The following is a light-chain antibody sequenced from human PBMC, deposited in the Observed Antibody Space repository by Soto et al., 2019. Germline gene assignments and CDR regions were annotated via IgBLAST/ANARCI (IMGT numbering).Light chain of an antibody. V-gene: IGKV1-39*01. CDR2: LTS. CDR3: QQGYNSPLT. Sequence: DIQMTQSPSSLSASVGDRVTITCRASQDIDFYVNWYQQKPVIAPKLLMYLTSTLQNGVPSRFSGLKSVTEYTITINSRQPEDFATYYCQQGYNSPLTFSGGTKVDIK. CDR1: QDIDFY. J-gene: IGKJ4*01.